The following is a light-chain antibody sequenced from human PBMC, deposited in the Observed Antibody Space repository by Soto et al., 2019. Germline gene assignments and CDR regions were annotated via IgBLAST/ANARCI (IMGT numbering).Light chain of an antibody. Sequence: QSVLTQPPSVSGAPGQRVTISCTGSSSNIGAGYDVHWYQQLPGTAPKLLIYGNSNRPSGVPDRFSGSKSGTSASLAITGLQAEAEADDYCQSYDSSLSGSLVFGGGTKLTVL. CDR3: QSYDSSLSGSLV. CDR1: SSNIGAGYD. V-gene: IGLV1-40*01. CDR2: GNS. J-gene: IGLJ3*02.